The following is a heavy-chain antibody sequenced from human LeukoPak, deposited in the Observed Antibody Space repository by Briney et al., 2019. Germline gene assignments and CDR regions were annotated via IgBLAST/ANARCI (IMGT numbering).Heavy chain of an antibody. CDR3: VRDWGLDV. D-gene: IGHD3-16*01. CDR2: ISNDGNNK. CDR1: GFTFNIYA. V-gene: IGHV3-30-3*01. Sequence: GGSLRLSCAASGFTFNIYAIHWARQAPGKGLECVAVISNDGNNKYYVDSVKGRFTVSRDNSKSTVFLQMDSLRDDDTAVYYCVRDWGLDVWGPGTLVTVS. J-gene: IGHJ4*02.